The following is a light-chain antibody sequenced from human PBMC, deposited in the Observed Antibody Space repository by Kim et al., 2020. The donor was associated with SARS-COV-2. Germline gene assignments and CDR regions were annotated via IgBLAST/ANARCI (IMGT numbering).Light chain of an antibody. J-gene: IGLJ3*02. V-gene: IGLV3-9*01. Sequence: SYELTQPLSVSVALGQTARITCGGNNIGSKNVHWYQQKPGQAPVLVIYRDSNRPSGIPERFSGSNSGNTATLTISRAQAGDEADYYCQAWDSSTWVVGGG. CDR2: RDS. CDR3: QAWDSSTWV. CDR1: NIGSKN.